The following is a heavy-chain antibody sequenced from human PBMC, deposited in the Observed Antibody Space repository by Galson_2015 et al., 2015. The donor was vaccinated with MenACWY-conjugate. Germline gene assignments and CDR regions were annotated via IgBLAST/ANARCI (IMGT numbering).Heavy chain of an antibody. Sequence: SLSLSCAASGFPFSSYAMGWVRQAPGKGLEWVSDISGGGHTTFYADSVKGRFTISRDNSKNTLYLQMNSLRAEDTATYFCARDVRGGDSSSSPPWGQGTLVTVSS. CDR3: ARDVRGGDSSSSPP. CDR2: ISGGGHTT. D-gene: IGHD6-6*01. V-gene: IGHV3-23*01. J-gene: IGHJ5*02. CDR1: GFPFSSYA.